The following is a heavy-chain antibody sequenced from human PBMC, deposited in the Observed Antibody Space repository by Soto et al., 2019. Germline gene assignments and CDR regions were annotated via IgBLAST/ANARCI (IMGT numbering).Heavy chain of an antibody. CDR1: GYTFTSYA. D-gene: IGHD1-20*01. V-gene: IGHV1-3*01. CDR3: ARGITLPSPLDY. J-gene: IGHJ4*02. CDR2: INAGNGNT. Sequence: ASVKVSCKASGYTFTSYAMHWVRQAPGQRLEWMGWINAGNGNTKYSQKFQGRVTVTRDTSASTAYMELSSLRSEDTAVYYCARGITLPSPLDYWGQGTLVTVSS.